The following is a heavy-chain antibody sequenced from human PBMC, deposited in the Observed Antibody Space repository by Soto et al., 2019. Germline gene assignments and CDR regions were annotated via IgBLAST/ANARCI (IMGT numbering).Heavy chain of an antibody. Sequence: QVQLVQSGAEVKKPGASVKVSCKASGYTFTSYGISWVRQAPGQGLEWMGWISAYNGNTNYAQKPQGSGTMTTDTSTSTAYRELSSLISDDTAVYSCASSGRSFGMDVWGQGTTVTVSS. D-gene: IGHD3-10*01. CDR3: ASSGRSFGMDV. CDR1: GYTFTSYG. CDR2: ISAYNGNT. J-gene: IGHJ6*02. V-gene: IGHV1-18*01.